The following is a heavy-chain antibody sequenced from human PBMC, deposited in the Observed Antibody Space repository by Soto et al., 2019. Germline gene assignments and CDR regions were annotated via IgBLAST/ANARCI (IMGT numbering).Heavy chain of an antibody. Sequence: GASVKVSCKVSGYTLTELSIHWVRQAPGKGIYLIGVFDPEDGETIYAQKFQGRVTMTEDTSTDTAYMELSSLRSEDTAVYYFATVFRYDYGDLLGSPIDYWGQGTLVTVSS. CDR2: FDPEDGET. CDR1: GYTLTELS. D-gene: IGHD4-17*01. V-gene: IGHV1-24*01. J-gene: IGHJ4*02. CDR3: ATVFRYDYGDLLGSPIDY.